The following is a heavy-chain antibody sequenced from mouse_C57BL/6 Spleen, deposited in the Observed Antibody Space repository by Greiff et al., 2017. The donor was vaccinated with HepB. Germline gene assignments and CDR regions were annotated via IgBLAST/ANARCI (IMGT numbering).Heavy chain of an antibody. CDR2: ISDGGSYT. J-gene: IGHJ2*01. Sequence: EVQLVESGGGLVKPGGSLKLSCAASGFTFSSYAMSWVRQTPEKRLEWVATISDGGSYTYYPDNVKGRFTISRDNAKNNLYLQMSHLKSEDTAMYYCARSGAYGNWDYWGQGTTLTVSS. D-gene: IGHD2-1*01. CDR3: ARSGAYGNWDY. V-gene: IGHV5-4*01. CDR1: GFTFSSYA.